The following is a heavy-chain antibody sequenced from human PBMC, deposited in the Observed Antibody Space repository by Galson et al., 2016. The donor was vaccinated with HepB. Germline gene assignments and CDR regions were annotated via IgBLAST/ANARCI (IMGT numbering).Heavy chain of an antibody. CDR3: AKGTSFPVLFDC. CDR2: ISGSGDIT. Sequence: SLRLSCAASGFSFSSFAMSWVRQAPGKGLEWVSVISGSGDITHYEDSVKGRFAITRANSKNTLYLQMNNRGVDDTAIYFCAKGTSFPVLFDCWGQGTLVTVSS. CDR1: GFSFSSFA. V-gene: IGHV3-23*01. J-gene: IGHJ4*02.